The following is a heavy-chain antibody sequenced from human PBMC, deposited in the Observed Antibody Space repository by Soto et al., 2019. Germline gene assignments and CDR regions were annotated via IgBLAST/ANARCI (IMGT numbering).Heavy chain of an antibody. CDR3: ARGHISSTKNWLDP. D-gene: IGHD6-6*01. J-gene: IGHJ5*02. Sequence: ASVKVSCKGSGYTFTSYHINWVRQATGQGLEWMGWMNPNSGNTGYAQTLQGRVTMTWDTSISTAYMELSSLRFEDTAMYYCARGHISSTKNWLDPWGQGTRVTVSS. V-gene: IGHV1-8*01. CDR1: GYTFTSYH. CDR2: MNPNSGNT.